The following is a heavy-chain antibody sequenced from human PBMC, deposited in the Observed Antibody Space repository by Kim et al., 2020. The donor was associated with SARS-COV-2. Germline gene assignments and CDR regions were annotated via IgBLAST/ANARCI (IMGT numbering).Heavy chain of an antibody. J-gene: IGHJ4*02. D-gene: IGHD5-12*01. Sequence: GGSLRLSCAASGFTFSSYIMNWVRQAPGKGLEWVSSISSNSIYIYYADSVKGRFTISRDNAKNSLYLQMNSLRAEDTAVYYCARDRYGGYVPHFDYWGQGTLVTLSS. V-gene: IGHV3-21*01. CDR1: GFTFSSYI. CDR3: ARDRYGGYVPHFDY. CDR2: ISSNSIYI.